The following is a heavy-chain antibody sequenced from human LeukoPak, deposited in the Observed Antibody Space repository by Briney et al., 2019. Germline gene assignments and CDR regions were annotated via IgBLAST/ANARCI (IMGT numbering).Heavy chain of an antibody. V-gene: IGHV3-21*01. J-gene: IGHJ5*02. CDR2: ISSSSSYI. CDR1: GFTFSSYS. D-gene: IGHD2-8*02. Sequence: GGSLRLSCAASGFTFSSYSMSWVRQAPGKGLEWVSSISSSSSYIYYADSVKGRFTISRDNAKNSLYLQMNSLRAEDTAVYYCARDFESGHSNWFDPWGQGTLVTVSS. CDR3: ARDFESGHSNWFDP.